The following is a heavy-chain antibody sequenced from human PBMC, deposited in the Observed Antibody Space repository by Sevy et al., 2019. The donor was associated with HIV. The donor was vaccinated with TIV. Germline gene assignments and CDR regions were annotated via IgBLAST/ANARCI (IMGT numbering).Heavy chain of an antibody. CDR2: ISGSGGST. V-gene: IGHV3-23*01. J-gene: IGHJ4*02. Sequence: GGSLRLSCAASGFTFSSYAMSWVRQAPGKGLEWVSAISGSGGSTYYADSVKGRFTISRDNSKNTLYLQMNSLRAEDTAVNYCAKDPRGSGFLRDYWGQGTLVTVSS. CDR3: AKDPRGSGFLRDY. CDR1: GFTFSSYA. D-gene: IGHD3-16*01.